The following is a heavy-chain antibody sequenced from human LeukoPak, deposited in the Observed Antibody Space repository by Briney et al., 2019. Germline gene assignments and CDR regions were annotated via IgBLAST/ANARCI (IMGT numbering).Heavy chain of an antibody. J-gene: IGHJ4*02. Sequence: GGSLRLSCAASGFTFSSYWMHWVRQAPGKGPVWVSRINSDGSSTSYADSVKVRFTISRDNAKNTVYLQMNSLRAEDTAVYYCARGAKDGYSSWNYWGQGTLVTVSS. D-gene: IGHD5-18*01. V-gene: IGHV3-74*01. CDR3: ARGAKDGYSSWNY. CDR1: GFTFSSYW. CDR2: INSDGSST.